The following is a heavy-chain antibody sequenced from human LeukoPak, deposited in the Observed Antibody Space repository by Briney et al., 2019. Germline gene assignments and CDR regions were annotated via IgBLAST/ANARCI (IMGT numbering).Heavy chain of an antibody. Sequence: SETLSLTCTVSGGSITNYYWSWIRQPPGKGLEWIGYIYYTGSTNYNPSLRSRVTISVDTSKNQLSLKLTSVTPADTAVYYCARKQRSGQNNWFDPWGQGTLVTVSS. D-gene: IGHD3-10*01. CDR3: ARKQRSGQNNWFDP. CDR1: GGSITNYY. CDR2: IYYTGST. J-gene: IGHJ5*02. V-gene: IGHV4-59*01.